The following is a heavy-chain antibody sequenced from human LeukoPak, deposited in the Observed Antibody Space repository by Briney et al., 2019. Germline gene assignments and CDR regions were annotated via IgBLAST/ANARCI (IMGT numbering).Heavy chain of an antibody. CDR1: GFTFGYYW. Sequence: GGSLRLSCVASGFTFGYYWMHRVRQPPGKRLVWVSRINSDGSSASYADSVTGRFTISRDNAKNTLYLQMNSLRAEDTAVYYCARPHVCTVSKKLDPCGQGTLVTVSS. CDR3: ARPHVCTVSKKLDP. D-gene: IGHD3-10*02. V-gene: IGHV3-74*01. J-gene: IGHJ5*02. CDR2: INSDGSSA.